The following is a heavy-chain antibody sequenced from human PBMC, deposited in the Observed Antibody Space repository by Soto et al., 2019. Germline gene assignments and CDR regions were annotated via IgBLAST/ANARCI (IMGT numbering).Heavy chain of an antibody. J-gene: IGHJ3*02. V-gene: IGHV4-34*01. CDR1: GGSFSGYY. CDR2: INHSGST. CDR3: ARFMTMVTNLAFDI. D-gene: IGHD4-17*01. Sequence: PSETLSLTCAVYGGSFSGYYWTWIRQPPGTGLEWIGEINHSGSTNYNPSLKSRVTISVDKSKNQFSLKLSSVTAADTAVYYCARFMTMVTNLAFDIWGQGTMVTVSS.